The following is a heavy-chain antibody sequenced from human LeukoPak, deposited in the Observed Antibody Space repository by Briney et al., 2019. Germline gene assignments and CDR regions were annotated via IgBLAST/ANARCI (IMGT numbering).Heavy chain of an antibody. CDR2: IYYSGST. V-gene: IGHV4-59*01. D-gene: IGHD5-18*01. CDR3: ARGAAGYSYG. CDR1: GGSISSYY. Sequence: ETLSLTCTVSGGSISSYYWSWIRQPPGKGLEWIGHIYYSGSTNYNPSLKSRVTISIDTSKNQFSLRLSSVTAADTAVYYCARGAAGYSYGWGQGTLVTVSS. J-gene: IGHJ4*02.